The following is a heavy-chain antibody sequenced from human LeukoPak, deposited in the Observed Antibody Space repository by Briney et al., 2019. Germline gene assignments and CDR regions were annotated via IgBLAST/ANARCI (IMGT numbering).Heavy chain of an antibody. CDR3: ARHPVVTGSWAYYFDY. D-gene: IGHD1-1*01. CDR1: GGSISNYY. Sequence: PSETLSHTCAVSGGSISNYYWSWIRQAPGTAPQWIGYIYYSGFTNYNPSLQSRVTMSIDRSKNQFSLTLSSVTAADTAVYYCARHPVVTGSWAYYFDYWGQGIMVTVSS. V-gene: IGHV4-59*08. J-gene: IGHJ4*02. CDR2: IYYSGFT.